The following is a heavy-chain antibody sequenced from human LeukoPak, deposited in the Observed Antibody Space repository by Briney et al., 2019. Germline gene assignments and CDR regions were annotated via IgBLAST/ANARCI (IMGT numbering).Heavy chain of an antibody. CDR3: AKYHNYDIGDKGHFDY. CDR2: ISYDGSNK. J-gene: IGHJ4*02. Sequence: GGSLRLSCAASGFTFSRYAMHWVRQAPGKGLEWVAVISYDGSNKYYADSVKGRFTISRDNSKNTLYLQMNSLSAEDTAVYYCAKYHNYDIGDKGHFDYWGQGTLVTVSS. D-gene: IGHD3-9*01. CDR1: GFTFSRYA. V-gene: IGHV3-30-3*02.